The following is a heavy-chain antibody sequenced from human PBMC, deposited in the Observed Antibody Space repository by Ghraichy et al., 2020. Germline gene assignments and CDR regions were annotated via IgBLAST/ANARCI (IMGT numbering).Heavy chain of an antibody. V-gene: IGHV3-23*01. CDR3: SKDYYDCSGYYIVRYYYMDV. CDR2: ISGSGGST. Sequence: GGSLRLSCAASGFTFSSYAMSWVRQAPGKGLEWVSAISGSGGSTYYADSVKGRFTISRDNSKNTLYLQMHSLRAEDTAVNYCSKDYYDCSGYYIVRYYYMDVWGKRTTVTVSS. J-gene: IGHJ6*03. D-gene: IGHD3-22*01. CDR1: GFTFSSYA.